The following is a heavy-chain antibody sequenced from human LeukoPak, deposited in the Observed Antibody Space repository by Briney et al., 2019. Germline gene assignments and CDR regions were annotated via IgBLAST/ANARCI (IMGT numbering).Heavy chain of an antibody. V-gene: IGHV4-34*01. D-gene: IGHD2-2*01. J-gene: IGHJ5*02. CDR1: GGSFSGYY. Sequence: SETLSLTCAVYGGSFSGYYWCWIRQPPGKGLEWIGEINHSGSTNYNPSLKSRVTISVDTSKNQFSLKLSSVTAADTAVYYCARGPPRVPWFDPWGQGTLVTVSS. CDR3: ARGPPRVPWFDP. CDR2: INHSGST.